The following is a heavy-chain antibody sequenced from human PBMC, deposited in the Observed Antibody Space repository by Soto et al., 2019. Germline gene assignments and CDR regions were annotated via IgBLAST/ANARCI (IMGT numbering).Heavy chain of an antibody. V-gene: IGHV3-15*04. CDR2: VGSNTDGGTT. Sequence: PGGSLRLSCAASGFTFSNAWMSWVRQAPGKGLEWVGRVGSNTDGGTTDYAAPVKGRFTISRDDSKNTVYLQMNSLKTEDTAMYFCTTEREIIEARYAFDCWGQGNMVTVSS. CDR1: GFTFSNAW. J-gene: IGHJ4*02. D-gene: IGHD6-6*01. CDR3: TTEREIIEARYAFDC.